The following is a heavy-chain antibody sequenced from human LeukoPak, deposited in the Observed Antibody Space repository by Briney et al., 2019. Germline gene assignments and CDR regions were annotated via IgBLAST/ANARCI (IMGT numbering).Heavy chain of an antibody. CDR3: ARQRRLELPDY. Sequence: SETLSLTCTVSGGSISSSTYYWGWIRQPPGKGLEWIGSISYSGNIYYNPSLKSRVTISVDTSKNQFSLKLSSVTAADTAAYYCARQRRLELPDYWGQGTLVTVSS. CDR1: GGSISSSTYY. CDR2: ISYSGNI. J-gene: IGHJ4*02. D-gene: IGHD3-16*01. V-gene: IGHV4-39*01.